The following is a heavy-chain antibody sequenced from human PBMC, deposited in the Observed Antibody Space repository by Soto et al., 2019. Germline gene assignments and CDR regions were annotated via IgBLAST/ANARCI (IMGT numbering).Heavy chain of an antibody. CDR1: GHSFTSYW. V-gene: IGHV5-51*01. J-gene: IGHJ6*02. CDR3: ARCSKGGDYYYYGMDV. CDR2: IYPGDSDT. Sequence: RGESLKISCKGSGHSFTSYWIGWVRQMPGKGLEWMGIIYPGDSDTRYSPSFQGQVTISADKSISTAYLQWSSLKASDTAMYYCARCSKGGDYYYYGMDVWGQGTTVTVSS. D-gene: IGHD1-26*01.